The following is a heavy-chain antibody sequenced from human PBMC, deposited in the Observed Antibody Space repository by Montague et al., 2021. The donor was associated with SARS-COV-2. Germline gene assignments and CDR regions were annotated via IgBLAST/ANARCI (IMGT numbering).Heavy chain of an antibody. J-gene: IGHJ4*02. CDR3: ARVSRSSWYGGSPGEALDY. CDR1: GFTFSSYS. V-gene: IGHV3-21*01. Sequence: SLRLSCAASGFTFSSYSMNWVRQAPGKGLEWVSSISSSSSYIYYADSVKGRFTISRDNAKNSLYLQMNSLRAEDTAVYYCARVSRSSWYGGSPGEALDYWGQGTLVTVSS. D-gene: IGHD6-13*01. CDR2: ISSSSSYI.